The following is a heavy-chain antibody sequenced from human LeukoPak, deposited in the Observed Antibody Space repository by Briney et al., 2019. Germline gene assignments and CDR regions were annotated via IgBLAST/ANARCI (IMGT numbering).Heavy chain of an antibody. CDR3: AVETGGDY. D-gene: IGHD5-24*01. CDR2: IYYSGST. V-gene: IGHV4-59*08. J-gene: IGHJ4*02. CDR1: GGSISSYY. Sequence: PSETLSLTCTVSGGSISSYYWSWIRQPPGKGLEWIGYIYYSGSTYYNPSLKSRVTISVDTSKNQFSLKLSSVTAADTAVYYCAVETGGDYWGQGTLVTVSS.